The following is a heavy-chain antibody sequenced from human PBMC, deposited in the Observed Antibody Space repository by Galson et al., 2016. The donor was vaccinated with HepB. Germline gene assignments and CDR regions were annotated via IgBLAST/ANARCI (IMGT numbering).Heavy chain of an antibody. CDR2: ISAYNGKT. Sequence: SVKVSCKASGYAFTGYGVSWVRQAPGQGLEWMGWISAYNGKTNYAQKLQDRVTMTTDTSTSTAYMELTSLTSDDTAVYYCAGQQLEWEGNYYSHYYMDVWGKGTTVTVSS. V-gene: IGHV1-18*04. D-gene: IGHD6-13*01. J-gene: IGHJ6*03. CDR3: AGQQLEWEGNYYSHYYMDV. CDR1: GYAFTGYG.